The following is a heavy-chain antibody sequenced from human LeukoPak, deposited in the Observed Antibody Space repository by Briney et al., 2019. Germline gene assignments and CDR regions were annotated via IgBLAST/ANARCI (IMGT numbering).Heavy chain of an antibody. CDR3: ASPGVLGTHYFDY. D-gene: IGHD1-1*01. Sequence: GGSLRLSCAASGFTFSSYWMSWVRQTPGKGLEWVANIKPDGSEKYYVDSVKGRFTISRDNAKNSLYLQMNSLRAEDTAVYYCASPGVLGTHYFDYWGQGTLVTVSS. CDR2: IKPDGSEK. CDR1: GFTFSSYW. J-gene: IGHJ4*02. V-gene: IGHV3-7*01.